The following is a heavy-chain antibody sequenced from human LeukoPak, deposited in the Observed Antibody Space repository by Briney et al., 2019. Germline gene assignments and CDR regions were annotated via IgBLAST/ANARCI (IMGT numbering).Heavy chain of an antibody. D-gene: IGHD3-3*01. J-gene: IGHJ4*02. CDR1: GLTLTNSA. V-gene: IGHV3-23*01. Sequence: GGSLRLSCVASGLTLTNSAMSWVRQAPGKGLEWVSSVSGKGRSTYYADSVKGRFNVSKDTSRNTLYLEMRSPRAEDTAVYFCAQHRGFFGVTEYFDFWGQGTLVTVSS. CDR2: VSGKGRST. CDR3: AQHRGFFGVTEYFDF.